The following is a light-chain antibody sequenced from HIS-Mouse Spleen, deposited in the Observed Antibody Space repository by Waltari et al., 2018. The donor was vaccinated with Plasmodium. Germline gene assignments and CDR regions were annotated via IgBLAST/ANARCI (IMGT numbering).Light chain of an antibody. CDR2: GAS. J-gene: IGKJ2*01. CDR1: QSVSSN. V-gene: IGKV3-15*01. CDR3: QQYNNWPPYT. Sequence: EIVMPQSPAPLSVSPGEKATIPCRASQSVSSNLAWYQQNPGQAPRLLIYGASTRATGIPARFSGSGSGTEFTLTISSMQSEDFAVYYCQQYNNWPPYTFGQGTKLEIK.